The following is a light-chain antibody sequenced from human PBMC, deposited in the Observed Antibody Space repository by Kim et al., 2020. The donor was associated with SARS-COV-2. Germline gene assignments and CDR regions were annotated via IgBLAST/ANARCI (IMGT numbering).Light chain of an antibody. V-gene: IGLV3-19*01. J-gene: IGLJ2*01. Sequence: VALGQTVRITCQGDSLRSYYASWDQQKPGQAPLLVFYDKNNRPSGIPDRFSGSTSGNTASLTIIGAQAEDEGDYYCNSRDSSGNVVFGGGTQLTVL. CDR1: SLRSYY. CDR3: NSRDSSGNVV. CDR2: DKN.